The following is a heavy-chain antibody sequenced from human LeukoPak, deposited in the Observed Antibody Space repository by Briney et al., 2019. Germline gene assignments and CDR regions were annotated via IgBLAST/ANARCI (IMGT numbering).Heavy chain of an antibody. D-gene: IGHD3-22*01. CDR1: GYTFTSYA. CDR2: INTNTGNP. V-gene: IGHV7-4-1*02. CDR3: ARDGPPNYDSSGYYRNDAFDI. Sequence: ASVKVSCKASGYTFTSYAMNWVRQAPGQGLEWMGWINTNTGNPTYAQGFTGRFVFSLDTSVSTAYLQISSLKAEDTAVYYCARDGPPNYDSSGYYRNDAFDIWGQGTMVTVSS. J-gene: IGHJ3*02.